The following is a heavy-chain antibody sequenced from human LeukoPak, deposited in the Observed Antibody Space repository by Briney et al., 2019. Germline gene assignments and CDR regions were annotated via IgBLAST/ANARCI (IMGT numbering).Heavy chain of an antibody. CDR1: GFTFSSYW. D-gene: IGHD5-18*01. CDR2: IKEDGSEK. J-gene: IGHJ5*02. CDR3: ARATASNWFDP. Sequence: GGSLRLSCAASGFTFSSYWMSWVRQAPGKGLEWVANIKEDGSEKYYVDSVKGRFTISRDNAKNSLYLQMNSLRAEVTAIYYCARATASNWFDPWGQGTLVNVSS. V-gene: IGHV3-7*01.